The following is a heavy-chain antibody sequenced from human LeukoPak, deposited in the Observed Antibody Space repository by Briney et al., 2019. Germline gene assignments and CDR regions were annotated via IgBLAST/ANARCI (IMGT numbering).Heavy chain of an antibody. V-gene: IGHV3-23*01. D-gene: IGHD4-17*01. J-gene: IGHJ3*02. Sequence: GGSLRLSCAASGFTFSTYAVSWVRQAPGEGLEWVSSISGSGAGKFYAAPVKGRFTTSRDNSKNTLYVQMNSLRAEDTALYYCAKAAYGDYVGALDIWGQGTMVIVSS. CDR3: AKAAYGDYVGALDI. CDR1: GFTFSTYA. CDR2: ISGSGAGK.